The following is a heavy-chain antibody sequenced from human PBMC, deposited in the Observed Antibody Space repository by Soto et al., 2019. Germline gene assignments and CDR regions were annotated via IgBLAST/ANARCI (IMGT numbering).Heavy chain of an antibody. CDR1: GGSISSGGYY. CDR2: IYYSGST. Sequence: SETLSLTCTVSGGSISSGGYYWSWIRQHPGKGLEWIGYIYYSGSTYYNPSLKSRVTISVDTSKNQFSLKLSSVAAADTAVYYCARDRVVRTGPIPTYYFDYWGQGTLVTVSS. V-gene: IGHV4-31*03. CDR3: ARDRVVRTGPIPTYYFDY. D-gene: IGHD2-15*01. J-gene: IGHJ4*02.